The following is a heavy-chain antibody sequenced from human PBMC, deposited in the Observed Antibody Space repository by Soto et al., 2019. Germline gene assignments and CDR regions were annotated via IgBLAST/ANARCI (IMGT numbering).Heavy chain of an antibody. J-gene: IGHJ5*02. Sequence: PSETLSLTCTVSGGSISSSSYYWGWIRQPPGKGLEWIGSIYYSGSTYYNPSLKSRVTISVDTSKNQFSLKLSSVTAADTAVYYCAREGINYDSVAWFAPWGQGTLVTVSS. V-gene: IGHV4-39*01. CDR3: AREGINYDSVAWFAP. CDR1: GGSISSSSYY. CDR2: IYYSGST. D-gene: IGHD3-22*01.